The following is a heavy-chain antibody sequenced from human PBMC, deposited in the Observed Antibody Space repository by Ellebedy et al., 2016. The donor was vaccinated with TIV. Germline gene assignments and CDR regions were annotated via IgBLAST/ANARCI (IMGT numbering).Heavy chain of an antibody. D-gene: IGHD7-27*01. CDR3: AKDLGWQTNAFDI. CDR2: ISGSEGNT. J-gene: IGHJ3*02. Sequence: GGSLRLSXAASGFTFSSYAMSWVRQAPGKGLEWVSGISGSEGNTYYADSVKGRFTISRDNSKNTLYLQMNSLRAEDTAVYYCAKDLGWQTNAFDIWGQGTMVTVSS. CDR1: GFTFSSYA. V-gene: IGHV3-23*01.